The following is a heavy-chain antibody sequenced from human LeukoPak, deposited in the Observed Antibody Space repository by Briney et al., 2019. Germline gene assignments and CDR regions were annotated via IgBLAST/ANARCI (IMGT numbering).Heavy chain of an antibody. D-gene: IGHD4-17*01. CDR3: ARVAYGDPEYFDY. V-gene: IGHV3-21*01. Sequence: GGSLRLSCAASGFTFSSYSMNWVRQAPGKGLEWVSSISSSSSYIYYADSVKGRFTISRDNAKNSLYLQMNSLRAEDTAVYYCARVAYGDPEYFDYWGQGTLVTGPS. CDR2: ISSSSSYI. J-gene: IGHJ4*02. CDR1: GFTFSSYS.